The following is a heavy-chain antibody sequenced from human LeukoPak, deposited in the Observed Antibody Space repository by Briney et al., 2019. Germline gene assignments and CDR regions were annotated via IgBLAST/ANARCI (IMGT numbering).Heavy chain of an antibody. CDR1: GGSFSGYH. V-gene: IGHV4-34*01. CDR3: ARKRLYYYDSSGYYYRGYAFDI. J-gene: IGHJ3*02. CDR2: INHSGST. Sequence: PSETLSLTCAVYGGSFSGYHWSWIRQPPGKGLEWIGEINHSGSTNYNPSLKSRVTISVDTSKNQFSLKLSSVTAADTAVYYCARKRLYYYDSSGYYYRGYAFDIWGQGTMVTVSS. D-gene: IGHD3-22*01.